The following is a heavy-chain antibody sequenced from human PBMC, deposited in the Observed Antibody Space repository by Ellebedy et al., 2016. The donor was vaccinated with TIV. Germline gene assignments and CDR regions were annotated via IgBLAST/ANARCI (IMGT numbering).Heavy chain of an antibody. CDR1: GGSISSGGYY. D-gene: IGHD3-22*01. J-gene: IGHJ6*02. Sequence: GSLRLXXTVSGGSISSGGYYWTWIRQPSGKGLEWIGFVHYRGSSNYNPSLKSRATISLDTSKKQFSLAVSSVTAEDTAVYYCAGDRMYYYDSSGSYSYYAMDVWGQGTTVTVSS. CDR3: AGDRMYYYDSSGSYSYYAMDV. CDR2: VHYRGSS. V-gene: IGHV4-61*08.